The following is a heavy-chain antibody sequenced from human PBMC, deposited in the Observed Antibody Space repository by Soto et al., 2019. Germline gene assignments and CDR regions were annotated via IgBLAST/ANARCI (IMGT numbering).Heavy chain of an antibody. CDR2: IIPIFGTA. Sequence: QVQLVQSGAAVKKPGSSVKVSCKASGGTFSSYAISWVRQAPGQGLEWMGGIIPIFGTANYAKKFQGRVTITADESTSTAYMELSSLRSEDTAVYYCASKWFGELLIYYYVMDVWGQGTTVTVSS. J-gene: IGHJ6*02. CDR3: ASKWFGELLIYYYVMDV. D-gene: IGHD3-10*01. CDR1: GGTFSSYA. V-gene: IGHV1-69*01.